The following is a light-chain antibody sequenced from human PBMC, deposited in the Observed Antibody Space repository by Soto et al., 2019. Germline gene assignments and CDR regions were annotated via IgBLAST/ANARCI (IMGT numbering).Light chain of an antibody. J-gene: IGLJ1*01. V-gene: IGLV1-47*01. CDR1: SSNIGSNY. Sequence: QSVLTQPPSASGTPGQRVTISCSGSSSNIGSNYVYWYQHLPGTAPKLLIYRNNQRPSGVPDRFSGSKSGTSASLAISGLRCEDYADYYCAAWDDSLSVYVFGTGTKVTVL. CDR3: AAWDDSLSVYV. CDR2: RNN.